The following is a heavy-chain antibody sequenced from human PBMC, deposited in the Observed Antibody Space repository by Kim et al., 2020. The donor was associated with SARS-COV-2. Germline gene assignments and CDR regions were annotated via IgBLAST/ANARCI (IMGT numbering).Heavy chain of an antibody. CDR3: ARDINWNRYFDY. V-gene: IGHV3-21*01. CDR2: ISSSSYI. Sequence: GGSLRLSCAASGFTFSSYSMNWVRQAPGKGLEWVSSISSSSYIYYADSVKGRFTISRDNAKNSLYLQMNSLRAEDTAVYYCARDINWNRYFDYWGQGTLVTVSS. CDR1: GFTFSSYS. D-gene: IGHD1-1*01. J-gene: IGHJ4*02.